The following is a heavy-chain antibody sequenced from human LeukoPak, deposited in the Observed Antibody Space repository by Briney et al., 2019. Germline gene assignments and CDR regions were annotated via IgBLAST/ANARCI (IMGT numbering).Heavy chain of an antibody. V-gene: IGHV4-30-2*01. J-gene: IGHJ4*02. CDR1: GGSISSGGYS. CDR3: ARIGGILTGYYYFDY. CDR2: IYHSGST. D-gene: IGHD3-9*01. Sequence: PSQTLSLTCAVSGGSISSGGYSWSWIRQPPGKGLEWIGYIYHSGSTYYNPSLKSRVTISVDRYKNQFSLKLSSVTAADTAVYYCARIGGILTGYYYFDYWGQGTLVTVSS.